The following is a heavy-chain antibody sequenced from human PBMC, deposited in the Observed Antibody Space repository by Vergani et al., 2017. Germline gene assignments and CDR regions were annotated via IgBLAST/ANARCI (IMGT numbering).Heavy chain of an antibody. CDR1: GFAFSSYP. Sequence: VQLVESGGGLVKPGGSLRLSCAASGFAFSSYPMNWVRQSPGKGLEWISHISSTSKTIYYADSVKGRFTISRDNARSSLYLQMNSLRVDDTAVYYCASGASGHSSGGGTVLWFGPGGQGTLVTVSS. J-gene: IGHJ5*02. D-gene: IGHD6-19*01. V-gene: IGHV3-48*01. CDR3: ASGASGHSSGGGTVLWFGP. CDR2: ISSTSKTI.